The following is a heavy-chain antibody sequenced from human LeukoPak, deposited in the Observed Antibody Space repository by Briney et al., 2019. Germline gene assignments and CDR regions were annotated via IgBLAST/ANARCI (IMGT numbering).Heavy chain of an antibody. J-gene: IGHJ3*02. V-gene: IGHV4-34*01. D-gene: IGHD1-1*01. CDR1: GGSFSGYY. CDR3: ARGLGTGTTGECAFDI. Sequence: SETLSLTCAVYGGSFSGYYWSWIRQPPGKGLEWIGEINHSGSTNYNPSLKSRVTISVDTSKNQFSLKLSSVTAADTAVYYCARGLGTGTTGECAFDIWGQGTMVTVSS. CDR2: INHSGST.